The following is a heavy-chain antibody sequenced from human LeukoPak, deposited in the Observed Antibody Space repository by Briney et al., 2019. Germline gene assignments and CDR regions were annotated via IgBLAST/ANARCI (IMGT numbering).Heavy chain of an antibody. D-gene: IGHD3-10*01. V-gene: IGHV3-48*04. CDR1: GFTFSSYS. CDR3: ARGVTMVRGVRGGYAFDI. Sequence: GGSLRLSCAASGFTFSSYSMNWVRQAPGKGLEWVSYISSSGSTIYYADSVKGRFTISRDNAKNSLYLQMNSLRAEDTAVYYCARGVTMVRGVRGGYAFDIWGQGTMVTVSS. CDR2: ISSSGSTI. J-gene: IGHJ3*02.